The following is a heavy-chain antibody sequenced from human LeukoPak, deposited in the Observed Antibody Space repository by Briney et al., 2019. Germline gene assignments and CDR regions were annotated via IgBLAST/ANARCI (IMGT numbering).Heavy chain of an antibody. CDR3: ARIKYSSSSGDY. J-gene: IGHJ4*02. Sequence: SETLSLTCTVSGGSISSSSYYWGWIRQPPGKGLEWIGRIYYSGSTYYNPSLKSRVTIPVDTSKNQFSLQLSSVTAADTAVYYCARIKYSSSSGDYWGQGTLVTVSS. D-gene: IGHD6-6*01. CDR1: GGSISSSSYY. CDR2: IYYSGST. V-gene: IGHV4-39*01.